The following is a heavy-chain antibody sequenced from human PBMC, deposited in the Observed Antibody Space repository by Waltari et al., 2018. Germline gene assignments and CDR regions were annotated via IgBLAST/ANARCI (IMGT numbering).Heavy chain of an antibody. Sequence: VQLVQSETEVRKPGASVMVSCKTSGYTFKSSAVSWVRQAPGQGREWMGWVSGYNGDKIDAQKVQDRLTLNTETSTTTAYMELRNLRSDDTAIFYCARVSTNNGPGDLDYWGQGTLVTVSA. CDR1: GYTFKSSA. J-gene: IGHJ4*02. CDR3: ARVSTNNGPGDLDY. V-gene: IGHV1-18*01. D-gene: IGHD2-8*01. CDR2: VSGYNGDK.